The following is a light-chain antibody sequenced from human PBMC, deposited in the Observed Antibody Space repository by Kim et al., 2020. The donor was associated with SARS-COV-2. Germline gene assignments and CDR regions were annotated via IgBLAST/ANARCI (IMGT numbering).Light chain of an antibody. CDR1: QSVSNNY. J-gene: IGKJ4*01. Sequence: LSPGERITVSCRASQSVSNNYLAWYQQKPGQPPRLLIYGASSRATGIPDRFSGSGSETDFILTISRLDPEDFAVYYCQHYGTSPLTFGGGTKVEI. CDR3: QHYGTSPLT. V-gene: IGKV3-20*01. CDR2: GAS.